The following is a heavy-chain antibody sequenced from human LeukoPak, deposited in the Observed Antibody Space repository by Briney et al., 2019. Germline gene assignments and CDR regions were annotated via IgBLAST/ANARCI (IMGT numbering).Heavy chain of an antibody. V-gene: IGHV1-24*01. CDR1: GYTLTELS. CDR3: ATDLAVRGVRDY. Sequence: ASVKVSCKVSGYTLTELSMHWVRQAPGKGLEWMGGFDPEDGETIYAQKFQGRVTMTEDTSTDTAYMELSSLRSEDTAVYYRATDLAVRGVRDYWGQGTLVTVSS. J-gene: IGHJ4*02. CDR2: FDPEDGET. D-gene: IGHD3-10*01.